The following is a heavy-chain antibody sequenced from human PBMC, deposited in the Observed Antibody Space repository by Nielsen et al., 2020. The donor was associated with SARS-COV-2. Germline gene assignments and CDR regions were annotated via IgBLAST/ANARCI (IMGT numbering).Heavy chain of an antibody. CDR1: GFMFSTYG. J-gene: IGHJ3*02. CDR2: ISYDGSYK. CDR3: AITHQDLIGYSYGQDAFDI. V-gene: IGHV3-30*03. Sequence: GGSLRLSCAASGFMFSTYGMHWVRQAPGKGLEWVAVISYDGSYKYSADSVKGRFTISRDNSKNTLYLQMNSLRAEDTAVYYCAITHQDLIGYSYGQDAFDIWGQGTMVTVSS. D-gene: IGHD5-18*01.